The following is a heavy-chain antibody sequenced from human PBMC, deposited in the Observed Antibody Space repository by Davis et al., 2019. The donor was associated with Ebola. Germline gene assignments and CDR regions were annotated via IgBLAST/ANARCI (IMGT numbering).Heavy chain of an antibody. V-gene: IGHV1-2*02. CDR3: ARETHEYTTGCYDY. J-gene: IGHJ4*02. CDR2: INPNSGGT. CDR1: GYTFTGYY. D-gene: IGHD2-8*01. Sequence: ASVKVSCKASGYTFTGYYMHWVRQAPGQGLEWMGWINPNSGGTNYAQKFQGRVTMTRDTSISTAYMELSRLRSDDTAVYYCARETHEYTTGCYDYWGQGTLVTVSS.